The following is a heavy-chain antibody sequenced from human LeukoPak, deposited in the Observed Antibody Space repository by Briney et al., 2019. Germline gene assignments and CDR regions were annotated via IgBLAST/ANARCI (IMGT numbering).Heavy chain of an antibody. J-gene: IGHJ6*03. Sequence: SETLSLTCTVSGGSISSSSYYWGWIRQPPGKGLEWIGSIYYSGSTYYNPSLKSRVTISVDTSKNQFSLKLSSVTAADTAVYYCANTIYYLCCMDVWGKGTTVTVTS. D-gene: IGHD2/OR15-2a*01. CDR3: ANTIYYLCCMDV. CDR1: GGSISSSSYY. CDR2: IYYSGST. V-gene: IGHV4-39*07.